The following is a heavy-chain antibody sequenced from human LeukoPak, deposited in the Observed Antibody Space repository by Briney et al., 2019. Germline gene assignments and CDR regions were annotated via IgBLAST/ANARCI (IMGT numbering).Heavy chain of an antibody. V-gene: IGHV5-51*01. D-gene: IGHD3-22*01. Sequence: GESLKISCKGSGDSFASYLIGWVRQMPGKGLEWMGIIYPGDSDTRYSPSFHGQVTISADKSISTDYLQWSSLKASDTARYYCARLLDGSSGYYYWFHWFDPWGQGTLVTVSS. CDR3: ARLLDGSSGYYYWFHWFDP. CDR1: GDSFASYL. CDR2: IYPGDSDT. J-gene: IGHJ5*02.